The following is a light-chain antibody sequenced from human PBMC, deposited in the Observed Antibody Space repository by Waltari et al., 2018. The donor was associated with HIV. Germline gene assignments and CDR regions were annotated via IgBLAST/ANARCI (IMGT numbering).Light chain of an antibody. V-gene: IGLV1-36*01. Sequence: QSVLTQPHSVSEAPRQRVTISCSGSTSNIGSNAVTWYQQHPGKAPKLLIYYDDLLPSGVSDRFSGSKSGTSASLAISGLQSEDEADYYCAAWDDSLNGYVFGTGTKVTVL. J-gene: IGLJ1*01. CDR3: AAWDDSLNGYV. CDR1: TSNIGSNA. CDR2: YDD.